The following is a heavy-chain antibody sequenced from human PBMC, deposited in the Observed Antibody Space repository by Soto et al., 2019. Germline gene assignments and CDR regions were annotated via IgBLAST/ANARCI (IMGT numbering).Heavy chain of an antibody. J-gene: IGHJ3*01. Sequence: ASVKVSCQASGYIFSDYYMHWVRQAPGQGLECMGWINPNSGDTIYAQKFQGRVTVTGDPSISTAYMELSRLTSDDTAVYYCVRGRAVAGINDEAFDLWGQGTMVTVS. CDR1: GYIFSDYY. CDR3: VRGRAVAGINDEAFDL. D-gene: IGHD6-19*01. CDR2: INPNSGDT. V-gene: IGHV1-2*02.